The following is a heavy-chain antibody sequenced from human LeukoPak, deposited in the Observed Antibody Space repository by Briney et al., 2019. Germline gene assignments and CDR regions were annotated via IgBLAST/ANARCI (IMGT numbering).Heavy chain of an antibody. V-gene: IGHV5-51*01. CDR3: ARQRGASATMNYFDP. CDR2: IFPGDSDA. Sequence: GEARPISSQAYGYRFTTYWNGWGGPVPGTGRGWGGAIFPGDSDARYSTSFEGQVIISADNSIRTAYLQWSSLMASDTAMYYCARQRGASATMNYFDPWGQGTLVTVSS. D-gene: IGHD1-7*01. J-gene: IGHJ5*02. CDR1: GYRFTTYW.